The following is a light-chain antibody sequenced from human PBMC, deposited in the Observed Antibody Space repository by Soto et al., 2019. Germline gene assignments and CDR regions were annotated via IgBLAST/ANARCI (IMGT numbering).Light chain of an antibody. J-gene: IGLJ1*01. Sequence: QSALTQPASVSGSPGQSITISCSGTTSDVGGYNLVSWYQQHTAKAPKLLIYEGTQRPSGVSSRFSGSKSGNTASLTISGLQAEDEADYYCCSYASSSYYVFGNGTKVTV. CDR2: EGT. CDR1: TSDVGGYNL. V-gene: IGLV2-23*01. CDR3: CSYASSSYYV.